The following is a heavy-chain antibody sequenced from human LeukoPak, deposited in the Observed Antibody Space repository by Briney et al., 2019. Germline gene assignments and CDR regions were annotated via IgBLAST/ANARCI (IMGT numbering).Heavy chain of an antibody. V-gene: IGHV6-1*01. D-gene: IGHD4-23*01. CDR2: TYYRSKWDN. Sequence: SQTLSLTCAISGDSVSSNSSACDWVRQSPSRGLEWLGRTYYRSKWDNDYAVSVKSRISINPDTSKNQFSLQLNSVTPEDTAVYYCARTSYVANPKYIGMDVWGRGTTVTVSS. J-gene: IGHJ6*02. CDR1: GDSVSSNSSA. CDR3: ARTSYVANPKYIGMDV.